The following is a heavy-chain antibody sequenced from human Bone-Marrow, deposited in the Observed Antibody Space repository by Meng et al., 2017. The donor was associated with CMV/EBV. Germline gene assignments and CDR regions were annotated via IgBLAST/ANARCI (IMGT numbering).Heavy chain of an antibody. Sequence: ASVKVSCKASGYTFTGYYMHWVRQAPGQGLEWMGWINPNSGGTNYPQKFQGRVTMTRATSIATAYMELTRLRSDDTAVYYCARTGNWNYVNWFDPWGQGTLVTVSS. J-gene: IGHJ5*02. CDR1: GYTFTGYY. CDR2: INPNSGGT. D-gene: IGHD1-20*01. V-gene: IGHV1-2*02. CDR3: ARTGNWNYVNWFDP.